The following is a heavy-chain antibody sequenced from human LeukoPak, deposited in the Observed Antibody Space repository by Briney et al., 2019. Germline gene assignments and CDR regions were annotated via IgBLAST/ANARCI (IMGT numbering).Heavy chain of an antibody. D-gene: IGHD2-21*01. CDR1: GFTFSSYA. J-gene: IGHJ4*02. Sequence: GGSLRLSCAASGFTFSSYAMSWVRQAPGKGLEWDSTISGSGGSTNYADSVKGRFTMFRDNSKNTLYLQVNSLRAEDTAVYYCAKAYGDFRCDCYSVDYWGQGTLVTVSS. CDR2: ISGSGGST. V-gene: IGHV3-23*01. CDR3: AKAYGDFRCDCYSVDY.